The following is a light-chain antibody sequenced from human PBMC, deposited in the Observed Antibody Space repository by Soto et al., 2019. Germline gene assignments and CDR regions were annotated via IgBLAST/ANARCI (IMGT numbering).Light chain of an antibody. J-gene: IGLJ1*01. CDR1: SSNIGGGYD. CDR2: GKN. V-gene: IGLV1-40*01. Sequence: QSVLTQPPSVSEAPGQRVTISCTGSSSNIGGGYDVHWFQQLPGTAPKLLFYGKNNRPSGVSDRFSGSTSGNSASLAITGLQTEDEAIYYCQSYDASLSGYVFGTGTKVTVL. CDR3: QSYDASLSGYV.